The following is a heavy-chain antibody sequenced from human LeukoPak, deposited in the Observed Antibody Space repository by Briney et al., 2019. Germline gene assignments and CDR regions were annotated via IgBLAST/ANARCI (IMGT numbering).Heavy chain of an antibody. CDR1: GFNFSNYG. D-gene: IGHD1-7*01. Sequence: HPGTSLRLSCAASGFNFSNYGMHWVRQAPGKGLQWVAVIWSDDTNKYYADSVRDRFTISRDNSKNTLYLQMNSLRAEDTAVYYCARDSRGGNYYTDYWGQGTLVTVSS. J-gene: IGHJ4*02. CDR2: IWSDDTNK. CDR3: ARDSRGGNYYTDY. V-gene: IGHV3-33*01.